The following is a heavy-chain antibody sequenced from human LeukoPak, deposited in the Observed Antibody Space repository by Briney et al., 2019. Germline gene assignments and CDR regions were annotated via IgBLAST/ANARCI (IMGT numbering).Heavy chain of an antibody. CDR2: ISSGSSTI. CDR3: ARAYMRSSGWYDSLLY. J-gene: IGHJ4*02. CDR1: GFIISDDN. Sequence: GGSLRLSCAASGFIISDDNMNWVRQAPGKGLEWVSYISSGSSTIYYADSVKGRFTISRDNSKNTLYLQMNSLRAEDTAVYYCARAYMRSSGWYDSLLYWGQGTLVTVSS. V-gene: IGHV3-48*01. D-gene: IGHD6-19*01.